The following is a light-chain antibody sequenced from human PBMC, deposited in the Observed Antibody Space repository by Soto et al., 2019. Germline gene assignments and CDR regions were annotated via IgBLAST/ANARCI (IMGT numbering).Light chain of an antibody. CDR2: NYY. CDR1: SSNIGGNP. Sequence: QSVLTQPPSASETPGQRVTISCSGSSSNIGGNPVNWFQQLPGTAPKLLIYNYYQRPSGVPDRFSGSKSGTSASLAISELQSEDEADYYCAAWDNRLNAYVFGTGTKVTVL. J-gene: IGLJ1*01. CDR3: AAWDNRLNAYV. V-gene: IGLV1-44*01.